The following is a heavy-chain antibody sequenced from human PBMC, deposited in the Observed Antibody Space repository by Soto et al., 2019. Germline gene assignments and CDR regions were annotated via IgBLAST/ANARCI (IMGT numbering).Heavy chain of an antibody. CDR1: GYTFTSYY. CDR2: INPGGGRT. Sequence: QVQLVQSGAEVTKPGASVKLSCKASGYTFTSYYIHWVRQAPGQGLEWVAMINPGGGRTKNAQMFQGRVTQTGDTSTGTVDMELSSLTSAATAVYYCARGPSCGGDCYLFDYWGQGALVTVSS. D-gene: IGHD2-21*02. V-gene: IGHV1-46*01. J-gene: IGHJ4*02. CDR3: ARGPSCGGDCYLFDY.